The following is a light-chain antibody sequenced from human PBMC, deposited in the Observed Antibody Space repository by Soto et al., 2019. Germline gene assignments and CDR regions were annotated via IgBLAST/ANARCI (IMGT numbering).Light chain of an antibody. CDR1: QSISSW. J-gene: IGKJ1*01. Sequence: DIQMTQSPSTLSASVGDRVTITCRASQSISSWLAWYQQKPGKAPKLLIYKASSLESGVPSRFSGSGSGTEFTLNISRLQTDDFATYYCQQYNSLWTFGQGTKVEIK. CDR2: KAS. CDR3: QQYNSLWT. V-gene: IGKV1-5*03.